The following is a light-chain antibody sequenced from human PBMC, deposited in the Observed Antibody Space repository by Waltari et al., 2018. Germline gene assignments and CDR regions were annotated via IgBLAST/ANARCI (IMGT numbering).Light chain of an antibody. J-gene: IGLJ2*01. V-gene: IGLV2-14*01. CDR3: SSQSSNDVVL. CDR2: DVS. Sequence: QSALTQPASVSGSPGQSVTISCAGTSTDVGVYNSVSWYQEHPGQAPRVIIYDVSDRPSGVSDRFSGSKSGNTASLTISGLQAEDEADYYCSSQSSNDVVLFGGGTKLTVL. CDR1: STDVGVYNS.